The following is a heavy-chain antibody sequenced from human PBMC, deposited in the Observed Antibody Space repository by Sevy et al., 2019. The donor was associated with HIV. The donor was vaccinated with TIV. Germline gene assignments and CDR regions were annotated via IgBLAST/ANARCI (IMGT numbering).Heavy chain of an antibody. J-gene: IGHJ6*02. V-gene: IGHV3-30-3*01. CDR1: GFTFSRYA. Sequence: GGSLRLSCAASGFTFSRYAIDWVRQAPGKGLEWVAVISSDGNKKFYADSVKGRFTISRDNSKNTLSLHMNSLTSEDTAVYYCVRDHCGGDCLYYVMDVWGQGTTVTVS. CDR2: ISSDGNKK. D-gene: IGHD2-21*02. CDR3: VRDHCGGDCLYYVMDV.